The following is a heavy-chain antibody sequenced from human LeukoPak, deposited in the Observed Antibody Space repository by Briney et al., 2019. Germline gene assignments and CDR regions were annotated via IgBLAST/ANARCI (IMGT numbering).Heavy chain of an antibody. Sequence: GASVKVSCKASGYTFTSYGISWVRQAPGQGLEWMGWISAYNGNTNYAQKLQGRVTMTTDTSTSTAYMELRSLRSDDTAVYYCARDSDYDILTVYYRAHAFDIWGQGTMVTVSS. CDR1: GYTFTSYG. D-gene: IGHD3-9*01. V-gene: IGHV1-18*01. J-gene: IGHJ3*02. CDR3: ARDSDYDILTVYYRAHAFDI. CDR2: ISAYNGNT.